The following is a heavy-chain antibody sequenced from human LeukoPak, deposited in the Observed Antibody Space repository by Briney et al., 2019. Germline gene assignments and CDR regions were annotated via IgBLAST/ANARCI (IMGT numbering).Heavy chain of an antibody. CDR3: AREGAYCGGDCFDAFDI. Sequence: GGSLRLSCAASGFTFSSYSMNWVRQAPGKGLEWVSSISSSSSYIYYADSVKGRFTISRDNAKNSLYLQMNSLRAEDTAVYYCAREGAYCGGDCFDAFDIWGQGTMVTVSS. CDR1: GFTFSSYS. J-gene: IGHJ3*02. CDR2: ISSSSSYI. V-gene: IGHV3-21*01. D-gene: IGHD2-21*02.